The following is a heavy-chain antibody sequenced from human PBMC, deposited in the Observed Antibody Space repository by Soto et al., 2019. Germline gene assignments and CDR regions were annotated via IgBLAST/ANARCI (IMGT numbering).Heavy chain of an antibody. CDR2: IFYSGST. V-gene: IGHV4-39*01. Sequence: QLQLLESGPGLVKASETLSLTCSVSGGSISTSRSYWAWIRQPPGKGLEWLANIFYSGSTFYNPSLASRISVSVDTSKNEFSRKLRSVTAADTAVYYCARQPTTGDTDLWFDPWGQGTLVTVSS. CDR3: ARQPTTGDTDLWFDP. CDR1: GGSISTSRSY. J-gene: IGHJ5*02. D-gene: IGHD2-21*01.